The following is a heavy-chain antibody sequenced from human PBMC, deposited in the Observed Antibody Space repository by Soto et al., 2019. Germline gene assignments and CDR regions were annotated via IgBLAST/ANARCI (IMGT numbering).Heavy chain of an antibody. J-gene: IGHJ4*02. V-gene: IGHV3-23*01. D-gene: IGHD2-2*01. Sequence: GGSLRLSCAASGFTFSSYAMSWVRQAPGKGLEWVSAISGSGGSTYYADSVKGRFTISRDNSKNTLYLQMNSLRAEDTAVYYCAKDGAEVTYQLLYYFDYWGQGTLVTVSS. CDR2: ISGSGGST. CDR3: AKDGAEVTYQLLYYFDY. CDR1: GFTFSSYA.